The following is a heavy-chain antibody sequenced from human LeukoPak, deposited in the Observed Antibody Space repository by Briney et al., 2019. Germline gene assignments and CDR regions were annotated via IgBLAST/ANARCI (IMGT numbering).Heavy chain of an antibody. V-gene: IGHV1-69*05. Sequence: GASVTVSCKGSGGTFSSYAISWVGQGQGQGREWMGGIIPIFGTANYAQKFQGRVTITTDESTSTAYMELSSLRSEDTAVYYCARAADYSSPNYFDYWGQGTLVTVSS. CDR3: ARAADYSSPNYFDY. CDR1: GGTFSSYA. J-gene: IGHJ4*02. CDR2: IIPIFGTA. D-gene: IGHD6-13*01.